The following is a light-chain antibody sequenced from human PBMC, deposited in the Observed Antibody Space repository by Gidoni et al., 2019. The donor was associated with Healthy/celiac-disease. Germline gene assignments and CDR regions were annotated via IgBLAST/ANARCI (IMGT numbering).Light chain of an antibody. CDR1: VLAKKY. Sequence: SYELTQPSSVSLSPGQTARITCSGDVLAKKYARWFQQKPGQAPVLVIYKDSARPSGIPERFSGSSSGTTVTLTISGAQVGDEADYYCYSAADNNLVFGGGTKLTVL. CDR3: YSAADNNLV. V-gene: IGLV3-27*01. CDR2: KDS. J-gene: IGLJ3*02.